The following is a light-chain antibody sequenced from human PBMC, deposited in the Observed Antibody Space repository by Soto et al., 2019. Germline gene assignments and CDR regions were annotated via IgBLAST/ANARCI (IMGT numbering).Light chain of an antibody. CDR3: QQYGSSPPYT. V-gene: IGKV3-20*01. CDR2: GAL. J-gene: IGKJ2*01. CDR1: QSVSSSY. Sequence: EIVLTQSPGTLSLSPGERATLSCRASQSVSSSYLAWYQQKPGQAPRLLIYGALNRATGIPDRFRASGSGTDFTLTISRLEPEDFAMYYCQQYGSSPPYTFGQGTKLEIK.